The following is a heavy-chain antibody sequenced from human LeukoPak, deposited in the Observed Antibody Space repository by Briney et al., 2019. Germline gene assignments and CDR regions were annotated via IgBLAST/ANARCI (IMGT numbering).Heavy chain of an antibody. CDR1: GFTFSSYA. J-gene: IGHJ5*02. Sequence: GGSLRLSCAASGFTFSSYAMHWVRQAPGKGLEWVAVISYDGSNKYYADSVKGRFTISRDNSKNTLYLQMNSLRAEDTAVYYCARDALPHYYDSSGYYNWFDPWGQGTLVTVSS. CDR2: ISYDGSNK. V-gene: IGHV3-30*04. CDR3: ARDALPHYYDSSGYYNWFDP. D-gene: IGHD3-22*01.